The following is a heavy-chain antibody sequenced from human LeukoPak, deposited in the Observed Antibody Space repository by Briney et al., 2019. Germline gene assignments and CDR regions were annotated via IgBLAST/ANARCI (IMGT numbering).Heavy chain of an antibody. CDR2: IYPGDSDT. Sequence: GESLKISCKGSGYSFTSYWIGWVRQMPGKGLEWMGIIYPGDSDTRYSPSFQGQDTISADKSISTAYLQWSSLKASDTAMYYCARSVGLAYYDSSGYYGSKREYYFDYWGQGTLVTVSS. J-gene: IGHJ4*02. V-gene: IGHV5-51*01. CDR1: GYSFTSYW. D-gene: IGHD3-22*01. CDR3: ARSVGLAYYDSSGYYGSKREYYFDY.